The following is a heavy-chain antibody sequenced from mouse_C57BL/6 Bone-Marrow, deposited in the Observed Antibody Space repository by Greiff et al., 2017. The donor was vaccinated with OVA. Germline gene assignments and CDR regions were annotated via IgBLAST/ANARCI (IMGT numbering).Heavy chain of an antibody. CDR2: ISYDGSN. CDR3: ARDQGGSPFAY. CDR1: GYSITSGYY. D-gene: IGHD1-1*01. V-gene: IGHV3-6*01. Sequence: EVQLQESGPGLVKPSQSLSLTCSVTGYSITSGYYWNWIRQFPGNKLEWMGYISYDGSNNYNPSLKNRISITRDTSKNQFFLKLNSVTTEDTATYYCARDQGGSPFAYWGQGTLVTVSA. J-gene: IGHJ3*01.